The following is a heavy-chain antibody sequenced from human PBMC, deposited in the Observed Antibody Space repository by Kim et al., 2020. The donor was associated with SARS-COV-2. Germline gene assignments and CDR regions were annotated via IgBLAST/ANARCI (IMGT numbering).Heavy chain of an antibody. CDR3: ARESPGAAHGFDY. J-gene: IGHJ4*02. CDR1: GYTFTNYY. Sequence: ASVKVSCKSSGYTFTNYYMHWVRQAPGQGLEWMGMINLSAGGTNYAQNFQGRVTMTRDTSTSTVYMELSSLRSQDTAIYYCARESPGAAHGFDYWGQGTLVTVSS. CDR2: INLSAGGT. D-gene: IGHD6-13*01. V-gene: IGHV1-46*01.